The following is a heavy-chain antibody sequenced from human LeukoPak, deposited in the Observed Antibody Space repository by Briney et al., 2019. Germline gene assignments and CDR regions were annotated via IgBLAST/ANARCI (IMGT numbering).Heavy chain of an antibody. CDR2: ISWNSGSI. Sequence: PGGSLRLSCAASGFTFDDYAMHCVRQAPGKGLEWVSGISWNSGSIGYADSVKGRFTISRDNAKNSLYLQMNSLRAEDMALYYCAKDSSGWLAYFDYWGQRTLVTVSS. CDR1: GFTFDDYA. J-gene: IGHJ4*02. CDR3: AKDSSGWLAYFDY. V-gene: IGHV3-9*03. D-gene: IGHD6-19*01.